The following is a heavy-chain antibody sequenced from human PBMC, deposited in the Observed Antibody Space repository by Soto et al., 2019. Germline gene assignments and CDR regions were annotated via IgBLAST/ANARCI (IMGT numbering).Heavy chain of an antibody. V-gene: IGHV4-31*03. CDR1: GDSISTPEFF. Sequence: SETLSLTCTVSGDSISTPEFFWAWVRQPPGRGLEWIGYIFHTGSTYQNPSLQSRLTGSIDTPKGQFSLNLSYVTAEDTATYYCERDSTMTSAWCGLDVGGQRSTVTVSS. J-gene: IGHJ6*02. D-gene: IGHD2-15*01. CDR2: IFHTGST. CDR3: ERDSTMTSAWCGLDV.